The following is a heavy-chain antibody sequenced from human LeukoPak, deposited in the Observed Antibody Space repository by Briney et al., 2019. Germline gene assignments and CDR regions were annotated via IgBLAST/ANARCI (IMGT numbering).Heavy chain of an antibody. CDR2: FDPEDGET. Sequence: ASVKVSCKASGGTFSSYAISWVRQAPGQGLEWMGGFDPEDGETIYAQKFQGRVTMTEDTSTDTAYMELSSLRSEDTAVYYCYHGELPSGAFDIWGQGTMVTVSS. V-gene: IGHV1-24*01. CDR3: YHGELPSGAFDI. J-gene: IGHJ3*02. CDR1: GGTFSSYA. D-gene: IGHD4-17*01.